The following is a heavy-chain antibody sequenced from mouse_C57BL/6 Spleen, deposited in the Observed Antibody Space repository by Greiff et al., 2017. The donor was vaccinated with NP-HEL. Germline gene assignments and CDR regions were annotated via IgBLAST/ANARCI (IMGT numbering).Heavy chain of an antibody. CDR2: ISSGGDYI. CDR3: TRDGAY. D-gene: IGHD2-3*01. V-gene: IGHV5-9-1*02. CDR1: GFTFSSYA. Sequence: EVQVVESGAGLVKPGGSLKLSCAASGFTFSSYAMSWVSQTPEKRLEWVAYISSGGDYISYDETVKGRFTISSDNARNTLYRQMSSLKSEDTAMYYCTRDGAYWGQGTLVTVSA. J-gene: IGHJ3*01.